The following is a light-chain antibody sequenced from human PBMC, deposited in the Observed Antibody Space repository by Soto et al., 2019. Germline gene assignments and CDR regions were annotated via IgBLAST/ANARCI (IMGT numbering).Light chain of an antibody. CDR3: QKTYSTPLT. Sequence: DIQMTQSPSSLSASVGDRVTITCRASQSITYLNWYQQKPGKAPKLLIYAASSLQSGVRSRVSGSGSGTHFTLTISSQQREDFASNDWQKTYSTPLTFGGGTQVDIK. V-gene: IGKV1-39*01. CDR1: QSITY. CDR2: AAS. J-gene: IGKJ4*01.